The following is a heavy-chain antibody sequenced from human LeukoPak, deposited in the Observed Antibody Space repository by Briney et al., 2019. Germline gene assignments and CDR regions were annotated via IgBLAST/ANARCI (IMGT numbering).Heavy chain of an antibody. CDR3: ARLGYCSGGSCYSGMFYYYYMDV. CDR2: IYHSGAA. V-gene: IGHV4-30-4*07. J-gene: IGHJ6*03. Sequence: PSETLSLTCGVSGDSISSDGHSWSWIRQPPGKGLEWVGYIYHSGAAYHNPSLKSRLALSVDTSNSQFSLRLRSVTAADTAVYYCARLGYCSGGSCYSGMFYYYYMDVWGKGTTVTVSS. D-gene: IGHD2-15*01. CDR1: GDSISSDGHS.